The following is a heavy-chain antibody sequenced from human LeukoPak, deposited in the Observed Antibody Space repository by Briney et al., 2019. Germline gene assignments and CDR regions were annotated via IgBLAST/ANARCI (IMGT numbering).Heavy chain of an antibody. CDR2: IRGSGDST. CDR3: AREDATALDY. V-gene: IGHV3-23*01. J-gene: IGHJ4*02. CDR1: GFTFSSYA. Sequence: GGSLRLSCAASGFTFSSYAMTWVRQAPGKGLEWVSAIRGSGDSTYYADSVKGRFTISRDNSKNTLFLQMNSLRAEDTAVYYCAREDATALDYWGQGTLVTVSS. D-gene: IGHD4-17*01.